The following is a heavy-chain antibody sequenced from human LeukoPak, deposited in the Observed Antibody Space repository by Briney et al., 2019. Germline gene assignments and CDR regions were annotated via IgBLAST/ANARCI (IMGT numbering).Heavy chain of an antibody. J-gene: IGHJ4*02. V-gene: IGHV3-30*18. CDR1: GFIFSNYG. Sequence: GKSLRLSCAASGFIFSNYGMHWVRQAPGKGLEWVAVVSYDGSNKYYADSVKGRFTISRDNSKDTLSLQMSSLRAEDTAAYYCAKAETMTQRGYFDYWGQGTLVTVSS. D-gene: IGHD1-1*01. CDR2: VSYDGSNK. CDR3: AKAETMTQRGYFDY.